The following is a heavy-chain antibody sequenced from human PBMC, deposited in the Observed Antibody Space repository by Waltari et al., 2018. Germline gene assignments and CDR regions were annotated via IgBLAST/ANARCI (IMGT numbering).Heavy chain of an antibody. J-gene: IGHJ4*02. Sequence: QVQLVESGGGVVQPGRSLRLSCAASGFTFSSYAMHWVRQAPGKGLEWVAVISYDGSNKYYADSVKGRFTISRDNSKNTLYLQMNSLRAEDTAVYYCARDGDDFWSGYFDYWGQGTLVTVSS. V-gene: IGHV3-30-3*01. CDR1: GFTFSSYA. CDR2: ISYDGSNK. CDR3: ARDGDDFWSGYFDY. D-gene: IGHD3-3*01.